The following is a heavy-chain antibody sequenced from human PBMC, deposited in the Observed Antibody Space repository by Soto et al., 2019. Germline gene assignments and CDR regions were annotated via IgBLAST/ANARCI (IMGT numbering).Heavy chain of an antibody. V-gene: IGHV3-33*01. J-gene: IGHJ4*02. CDR1: GFTFSSYG. D-gene: IGHD3-22*01. CDR2: IWFDGSDN. CDR3: ARGSGYYVHFDY. Sequence: QVQLVESGGGVVQPGRSLRLSCAASGFTFSSYGIHWVRQAPGKGLEWVAVIWFDGSDNHYADSVKGRFTISRDNSKNTLYLQMNSLRAEDTAVYYCARGSGYYVHFDYWGQGTLVTVSS.